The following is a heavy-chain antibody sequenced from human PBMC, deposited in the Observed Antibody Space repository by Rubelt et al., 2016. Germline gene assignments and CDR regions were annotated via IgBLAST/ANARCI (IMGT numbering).Heavy chain of an antibody. CDR2: ISWNSGSI. D-gene: IGHD3-22*01. V-gene: IGHV3-9*01. Sequence: VSGISWNSGSIGYADSVKGRFTISRDNAKNSLYLQMNSLRAEDTALYYCARVEYDSSGYYKKSLDYWGQGTLVTVSS. CDR3: ARVEYDSSGYYKKSLDY. J-gene: IGHJ4*02.